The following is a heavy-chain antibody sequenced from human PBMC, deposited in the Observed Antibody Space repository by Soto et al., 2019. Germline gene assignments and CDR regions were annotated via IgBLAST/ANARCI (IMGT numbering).Heavy chain of an antibody. D-gene: IGHD6-13*01. CDR2: IYPSDSYT. Sequence: GESLKISCKGSGYSFTTYWIGWVRQMPGKGLEWMGIIYPSDSYTNYSPSFQGHVTISADKSISTAYLQWSSLKASDTAMYYCARLQAAAGDNDLTFDYWGQGTLVTVSS. J-gene: IGHJ4*02. CDR3: ARLQAAAGDNDLTFDY. CDR1: GYSFTTYW. V-gene: IGHV5-10-1*01.